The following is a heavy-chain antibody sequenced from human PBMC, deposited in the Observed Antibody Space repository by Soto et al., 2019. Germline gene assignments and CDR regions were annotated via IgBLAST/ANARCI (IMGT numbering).Heavy chain of an antibody. CDR3: ARDEGLQILNY. Sequence: ESGGGVVQPGRSLRLSCAASGFTFSSYGMHWVRQAPGKGLEWVAVIWYDGSNKYYADSVKGRFTISRDNSKNTLYLQMNSLRAEDTAVYYCARDEGLQILNYWGQGTLVTVSS. J-gene: IGHJ4*02. CDR1: GFTFSSYG. V-gene: IGHV3-33*01. D-gene: IGHD3-3*01. CDR2: IWYDGSNK.